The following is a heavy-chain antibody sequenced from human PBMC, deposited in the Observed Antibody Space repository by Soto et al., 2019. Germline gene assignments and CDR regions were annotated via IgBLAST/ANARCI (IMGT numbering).Heavy chain of an antibody. CDR1: GGSISSYY. D-gene: IGHD5-12*01. V-gene: IGHV4-59*01. Sequence: SETLSLTCTVSGGSISSYYWSWIRQPPGKGLEWIGYIYYSGSTNYNPSLKSRVTISVDTSKNQFSLMLSSVTAADTAVYYCARGGSSGYRPYYMDVWGKGTTVTVSS. CDR2: IYYSGST. J-gene: IGHJ6*03. CDR3: ARGGSSGYRPYYMDV.